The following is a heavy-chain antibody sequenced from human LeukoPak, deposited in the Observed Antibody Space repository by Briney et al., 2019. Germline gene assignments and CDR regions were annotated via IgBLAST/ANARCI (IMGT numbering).Heavy chain of an antibody. J-gene: IGHJ4*02. V-gene: IGHV3-30*02. Sequence: GGSLRLSCAASGFTFSSYSMHWVRQAPGKGLEWVAFIRYDGSNKYYADSVKGRFTISRDNSKNTLYLQMNSLRAEDTAVYYCAKDKGYCSSTSCRTTYYFDYWGQGTLVTVSS. CDR2: IRYDGSNK. CDR3: AKDKGYCSSTSCRTTYYFDY. D-gene: IGHD2-2*01. CDR1: GFTFSSYS.